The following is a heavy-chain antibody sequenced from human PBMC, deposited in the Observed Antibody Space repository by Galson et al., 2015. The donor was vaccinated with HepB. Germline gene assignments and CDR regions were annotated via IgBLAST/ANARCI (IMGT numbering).Heavy chain of an antibody. J-gene: IGHJ4*02. D-gene: IGHD3-9*01. Sequence: SVKVSCKASGYTFTSYYMHWVRQAPGQGLEWMGIINPSGGSTSYAQKFQGRVTMTRDTSTSTVYMELSSLRSEDTAVYYCARALGKTGRQCGGGYWGQGTLVTVSS. CDR1: GYTFTSYY. CDR2: INPSGGST. V-gene: IGHV1-46*01. CDR3: ARALGKTGRQCGGGY.